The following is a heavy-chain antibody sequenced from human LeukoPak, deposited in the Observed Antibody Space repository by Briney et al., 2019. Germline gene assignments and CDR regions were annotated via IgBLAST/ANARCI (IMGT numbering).Heavy chain of an antibody. CDR1: GGSISSSSYY. V-gene: IGHV4-39*01. CDR3: ARRRAKDSSGSYYSPWDY. Sequence: SETLSLTCTVSGGSISSSSYYWGWIRQPPGKGLEWIGSIYYSGSTYYNPSLKSRVTISVDTSKNQFSLKLSSVTAADTAVYYCARRRAKDSSGSYYSPWDYWGQGTLVTVSS. CDR2: IYYSGST. D-gene: IGHD3-10*01. J-gene: IGHJ4*02.